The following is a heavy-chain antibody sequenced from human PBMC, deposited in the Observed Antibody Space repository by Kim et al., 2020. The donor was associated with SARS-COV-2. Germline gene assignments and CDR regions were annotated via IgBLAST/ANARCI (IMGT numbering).Heavy chain of an antibody. CDR3: ARDQDYGSGWYWFDP. V-gene: IGHV3-48*02. Sequence: DAETGRFTISRYNAKNSLYLQMNSLRDEDTAVYYCARDQDYGSGWYWFDPWGQGTLVTVSS. D-gene: IGHD3-10*01. J-gene: IGHJ5*02.